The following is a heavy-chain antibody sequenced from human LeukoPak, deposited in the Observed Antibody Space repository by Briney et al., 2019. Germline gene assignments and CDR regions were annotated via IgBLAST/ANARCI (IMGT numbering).Heavy chain of an antibody. CDR2: IKQDAREK. CDR1: GFTFSSYW. J-gene: IGHJ1*01. CDR3: ATPAAGPGAEYSLY. Sequence: GGSLRLSCAASGFTFSSYWMSWVRQAPGKGLEWVATIKQDAREKSYMDSVKGRFTTSRDNAKNSLDLQMNSLKVEDTAVYYCATPAAGPGAEYSLYWGQGTLVIVSS. V-gene: IGHV3-7*01. D-gene: IGHD6-13*01.